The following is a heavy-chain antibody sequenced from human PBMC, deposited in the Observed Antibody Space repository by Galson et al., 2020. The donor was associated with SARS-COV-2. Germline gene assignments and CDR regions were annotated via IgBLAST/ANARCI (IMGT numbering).Heavy chain of an antibody. V-gene: IGHV3-9*01. D-gene: IGHD6-6*01. CDR1: GFNFGDYG. Sequence: TGGSLRLSCAASGFNFGDYGMHWVRQAPGKGLEWVSSISWNSDTIGFADAVKGRFTISRYHDKNSLFLQMNSLRAEDTALYYCARDMTPGRSSSGFDYWGQGTMVTVSS. CDR2: ISWNSDTI. CDR3: ARDMTPGRSSSGFDY. J-gene: IGHJ4*02.